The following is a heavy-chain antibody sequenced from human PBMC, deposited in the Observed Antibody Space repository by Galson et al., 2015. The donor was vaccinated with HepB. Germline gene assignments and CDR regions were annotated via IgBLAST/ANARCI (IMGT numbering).Heavy chain of an antibody. CDR1: GFTFSNAW. CDR3: TTSRPEVLRLHYGMDV. Sequence: SLRLSCAASGFTFSNAWMSWVRQAPGKGLEWVGRIKSKTDGGTTDYAAPVKGRFTISRDDSKNTLYLQMNSLKTEDTAVYYCTTSRPEVLRLHYGMDVWGQGTTVTVSS. D-gene: IGHD3-3*01. V-gene: IGHV3-15*01. CDR2: IKSKTDGGTT. J-gene: IGHJ6*02.